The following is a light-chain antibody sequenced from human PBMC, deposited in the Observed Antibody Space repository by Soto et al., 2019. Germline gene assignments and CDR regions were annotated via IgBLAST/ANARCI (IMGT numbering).Light chain of an antibody. Sequence: QSALTQPASMSGSPGQSITISCTGSSSDVGSYKYVSWYQQHPGKAPKLIIYEVSNRPSGVSLRFSGSKSGNTASLTLSGLQADDEAEYYCASFSSRPFVFGSGTKLTVL. CDR1: SSDVGSYKY. CDR2: EVS. V-gene: IGLV2-14*01. CDR3: ASFSSRPFV. J-gene: IGLJ1*01.